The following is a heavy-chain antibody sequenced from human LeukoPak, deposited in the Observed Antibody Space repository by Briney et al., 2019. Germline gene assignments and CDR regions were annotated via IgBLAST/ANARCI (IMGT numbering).Heavy chain of an antibody. V-gene: IGHV3-21*01. CDR1: GFTFSSYS. CDR3: ASGPTAMVTSDAFDI. J-gene: IGHJ3*02. D-gene: IGHD5-18*01. Sequence: GGSLRLSCAASGFTFSSYSMNWVRQAPGKGLEWVSSISSSSSYIYYADSVKGRFTISRDNAKNSLYLQMNSLRAEDTAVYSYASGPTAMVTSDAFDIWGQGTMVTVSS. CDR2: ISSSSSYI.